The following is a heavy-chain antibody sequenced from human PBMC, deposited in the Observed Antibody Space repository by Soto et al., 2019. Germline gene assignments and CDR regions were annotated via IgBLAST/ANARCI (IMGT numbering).Heavy chain of an antibody. CDR2: VNPSGTT. Sequence: QVQLQQWGAGLLKPSETLSLTCAVYGGSFSGYYWTWIRQSPEKGLEWIGEVNPSGTTYYNPALKTRVTLSVHTPKNQFSLKMSSVTAADTAVYYCARGIGYCSSINCYSSRRLRFDSWGQGTLVTVSS. J-gene: IGHJ4*02. D-gene: IGHD2-2*01. CDR3: ARGIGYCSSINCYSSRRLRFDS. V-gene: IGHV4-34*01. CDR1: GGSFSGYY.